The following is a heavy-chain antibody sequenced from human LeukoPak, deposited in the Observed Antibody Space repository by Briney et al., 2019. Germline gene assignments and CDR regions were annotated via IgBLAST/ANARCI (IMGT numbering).Heavy chain of an antibody. J-gene: IGHJ4*02. V-gene: IGHV1-46*01. CDR2: INPSGGST. Sequence: GASVKVSCKASGYTFTSYYMHWVRQAPGQGLEWMGIINPSGGSTSYAQKFQGRVTMTRDTSTSTVYMELSSLRSEDTAVYYCATTEHYDILTGSYQTYFDYWGQGTLVTVSS. CDR1: GYTFTSYY. CDR3: ATTEHYDILTGSYQTYFDY. D-gene: IGHD3-9*01.